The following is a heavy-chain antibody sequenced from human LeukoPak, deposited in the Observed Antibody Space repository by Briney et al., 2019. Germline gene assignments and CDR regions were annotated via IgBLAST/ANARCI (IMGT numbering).Heavy chain of an antibody. V-gene: IGHV1-2*02. Sequence: ASVKVSCKASGYTYTGYYMHWVRQAPGQGLEWMGWINPNSGGTNYAQKFQGRVTMTRDMSTTTDYMELSSLRSEDTAVYYCAREAVTIFGLVRTQTTKGPHRFDPWGQGTLVTVSS. J-gene: IGHJ5*02. CDR3: AREAVTIFGLVRTQTTKGPHRFDP. CDR1: GYTYTGYY. D-gene: IGHD3-3*01. CDR2: INPNSGGT.